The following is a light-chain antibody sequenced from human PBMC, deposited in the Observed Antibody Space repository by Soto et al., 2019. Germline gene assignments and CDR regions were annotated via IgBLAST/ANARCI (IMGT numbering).Light chain of an antibody. CDR3: QQYKDWPPLFT. J-gene: IGKJ3*01. Sequence: EIVMTQSQDTLSVSPGERATLSCRASQSVNTNLAWYRQTPGQPPRLLIYGASIRATGIPARFSGSGSGTELTLTISSLESEDFAVYYCQQYKDWPPLFTFGPGTRVDIK. CDR2: GAS. CDR1: QSVNTN. V-gene: IGKV3-15*01.